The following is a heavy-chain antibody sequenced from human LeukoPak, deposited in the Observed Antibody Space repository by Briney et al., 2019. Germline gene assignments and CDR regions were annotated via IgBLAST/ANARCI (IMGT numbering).Heavy chain of an antibody. CDR3: TRDPLRRFDY. Sequence: GGSLRLSCAASGFTFSNYWMSWVRQAPGKGLEWVANIKEDGSEKYHVDSVEGRFTISRDNGKNSLYLQMNSLRAEDTAVYYCTRDPLRRFDYWGQGTLVTVSS. V-gene: IGHV3-7*03. CDR1: GFTFSNYW. D-gene: IGHD3-9*01. J-gene: IGHJ4*02. CDR2: IKEDGSEK.